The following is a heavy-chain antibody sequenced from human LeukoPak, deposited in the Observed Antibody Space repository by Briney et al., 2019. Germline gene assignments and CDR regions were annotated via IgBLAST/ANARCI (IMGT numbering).Heavy chain of an antibody. CDR1: GYIFTSYW. D-gene: IGHD5-12*01. V-gene: IGHV5-10-1*01. CDR2: IDPSDSYT. J-gene: IGHJ4*02. CDR3: ARQLYSGDEAYDY. Sequence: GESLKISCKGSGYIFTSYWINWVRQTPGKGLEWMGRIDPSDSYTKYSPSFQVHVTISADKSISTAYLQWSSLKASDTAMYYCARQLYSGDEAYDYWGQGTPVTVSS.